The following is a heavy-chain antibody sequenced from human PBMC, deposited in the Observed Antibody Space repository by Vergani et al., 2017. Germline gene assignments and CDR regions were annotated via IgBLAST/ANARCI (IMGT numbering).Heavy chain of an antibody. D-gene: IGHD5-12*01. CDR2: IYSGGST. Sequence: EVQLVESGGGLIQPGGSLRLSCAASGFTVSSNYMSWVRQAPGKGLEWVSVIYSGGSTYYADSVKGRFTISRDNSKNTLYLQMNSLRAEDTAVYYCARDQGGYSGYDFAFDIWGQGIMVTVSS. J-gene: IGHJ3*02. CDR3: ARDQGGYSGYDFAFDI. V-gene: IGHV3-53*01. CDR1: GFTVSSNY.